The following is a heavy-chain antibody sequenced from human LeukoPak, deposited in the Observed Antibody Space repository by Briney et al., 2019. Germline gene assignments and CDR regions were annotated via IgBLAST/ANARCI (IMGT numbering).Heavy chain of an antibody. V-gene: IGHV1-2*02. CDR1: GYTFTGYY. D-gene: IGHD2-2*01. CDR2: INPNSGGT. Sequence: ASVKVSCKASGYTFTGYYMHWVRQAPGQGLEWMGWINPNSGGTNYAQKFQGRVTMTRDTSISTAYMELSRLRSDDTAVYYCARVGCSSTSCYRISYYYYYGMDVWGQGTTVTASS. J-gene: IGHJ6*02. CDR3: ARVGCSSTSCYRISYYYYYGMDV.